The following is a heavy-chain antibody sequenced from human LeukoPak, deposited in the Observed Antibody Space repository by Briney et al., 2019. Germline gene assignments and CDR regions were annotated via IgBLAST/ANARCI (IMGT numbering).Heavy chain of an antibody. J-gene: IGHJ5*02. CDR3: ARDISSGWYTWFDP. V-gene: IGHV3-7*01. CDR1: GFTFSSYW. D-gene: IGHD6-19*01. CDR2: IKQDGREK. Sequence: GGSLRLSCAASGFTFSSYWRSWGRQAPAKGLEGVANIKQDGREKYYVDSVKGRVTISRGNAKNSLYLQMNSLRAEDTAVYYCARDISSGWYTWFDPWGQGTLVTVSS.